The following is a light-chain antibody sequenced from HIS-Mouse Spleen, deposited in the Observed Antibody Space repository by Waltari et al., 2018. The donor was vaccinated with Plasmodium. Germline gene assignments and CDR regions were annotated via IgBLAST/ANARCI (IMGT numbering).Light chain of an antibody. J-gene: IGLJ2*01. CDR3: SSYAGSNNLV. V-gene: IGLV2-8*01. CDR2: EVS. Sequence: QSALTQPPSASGSPGQSVTISCTGTSSDVGGYHYVSWYQQHPGKAPKLWIYEVSKRPSGVPDRFSGSKSGNTASLTVSGLQAEDEADYYCSSYAGSNNLVFGGGTKLTVL. CDR1: SSDVGGYHY.